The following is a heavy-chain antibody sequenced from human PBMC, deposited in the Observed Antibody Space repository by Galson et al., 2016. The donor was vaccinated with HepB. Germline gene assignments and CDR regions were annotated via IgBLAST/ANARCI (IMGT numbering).Heavy chain of an antibody. D-gene: IGHD5-24*01. CDR3: SADVSDSDGQIPDD. CDR1: GLILAHAW. CDR2: IKTRAEGGPT. J-gene: IGHJ4*02. V-gene: IGHV3-15*01. Sequence: SLRLSCAGSGLILAHAWMNWVRQAPGKGLEWVGRIKTRAEGGPTDFAAPAIGRFTISRDDSKNTVYLHMNSLKIEDTAVYYCSADVSDSDGQIPDDWGQGTLVTVSS.